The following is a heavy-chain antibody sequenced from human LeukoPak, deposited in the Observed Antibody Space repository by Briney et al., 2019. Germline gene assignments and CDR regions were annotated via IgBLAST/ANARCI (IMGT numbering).Heavy chain of an antibody. D-gene: IGHD6-13*01. Sequence: GGSLRLSCAASGFTFSSYAMSWVRQAPGKGLEWVSAISGSGGSTYYADSVKGRFTISRDNSKNTLYLQMNSLRAEDTAVYYCANLVSAAAAGLPDYWGQGTLVTVSS. CDR3: ANLVSAAAAGLPDY. CDR2: ISGSGGST. V-gene: IGHV3-23*01. CDR1: GFTFSSYA. J-gene: IGHJ4*02.